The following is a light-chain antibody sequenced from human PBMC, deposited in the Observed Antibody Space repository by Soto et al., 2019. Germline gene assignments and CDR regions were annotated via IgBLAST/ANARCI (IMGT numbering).Light chain of an antibody. J-gene: IGKJ1*01. CDR2: TAT. CDR3: QHSYTSPPT. CDR1: QSSNSY. Sequence: DIQMTQSPSSLSASVGDRVTITCRASQSSNSYVNWYQQKLGKAPKLLIFTATSLQSGVPSRFSGSESGTDFTLTITGLRPEDFATYYCQHSYTSPPTFGQGTKVEIK. V-gene: IGKV1-39*01.